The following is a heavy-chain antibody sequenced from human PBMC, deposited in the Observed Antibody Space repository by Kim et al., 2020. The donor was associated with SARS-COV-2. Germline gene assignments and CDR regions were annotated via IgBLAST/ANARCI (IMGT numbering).Heavy chain of an antibody. Sequence: YIYYADSVKGRFTISRDNAKNSLYLQMNSLRAEDTAVYYCASSQPSGFDPWGQGTLVTVSS. V-gene: IGHV3-21*01. CDR3: ASSQPSGFDP. J-gene: IGHJ5*02. CDR2: YI.